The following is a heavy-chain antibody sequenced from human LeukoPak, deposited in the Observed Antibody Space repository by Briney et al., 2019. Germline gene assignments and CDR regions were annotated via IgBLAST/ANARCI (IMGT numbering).Heavy chain of an antibody. CDR1: GFTFSSYA. D-gene: IGHD3-10*01. V-gene: IGHV3-23*01. CDR3: AKDKGPSGSYYPDDY. CDR2: ISGSGGTR. J-gene: IGHJ4*02. Sequence: GGSLRLSCAASGFTFSSYAMSWVRQAPGKGRECVSVISGSGGTRYYPDSVKGRFTISRDNSKNTLYLQMNSLRVEDTAVYYCAKDKGPSGSYYPDDYWGQGTLVTVSS.